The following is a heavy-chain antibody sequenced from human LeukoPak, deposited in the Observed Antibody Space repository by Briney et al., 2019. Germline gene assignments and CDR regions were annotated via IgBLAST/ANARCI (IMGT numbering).Heavy chain of an antibody. Sequence: KPSETLSLTCTVSGGSISSSSYYWGWIRQPPGKGLEWLGSIYYSGSTYYNPSLKSRVTISVDTSKNQFSLKVSSVTAADTAVYYCAADYGGNFFYFDHWGQGTLVTVSS. D-gene: IGHD4-23*01. CDR2: IYYSGST. CDR1: GGSISSSSYY. CDR3: AADYGGNFFYFDH. J-gene: IGHJ4*02. V-gene: IGHV4-39*07.